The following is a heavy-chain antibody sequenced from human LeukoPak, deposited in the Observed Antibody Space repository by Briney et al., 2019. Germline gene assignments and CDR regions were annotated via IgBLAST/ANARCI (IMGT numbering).Heavy chain of an antibody. V-gene: IGHV3-21*01. J-gene: IGHJ5*02. CDR2: ISSSSSYI. CDR1: GFTFSRYW. Sequence: GGSLRLSCAASGFTFSRYWMNWVRQAPGKGLEWVSSISSSSSYIYYADSVKGRFTISRDNAKNSLYLQMNSLRAEDTAVYYCARTIGYSGFDPWGQGTLVTVSS. CDR3: ARTIGYSGFDP. D-gene: IGHD5-12*01.